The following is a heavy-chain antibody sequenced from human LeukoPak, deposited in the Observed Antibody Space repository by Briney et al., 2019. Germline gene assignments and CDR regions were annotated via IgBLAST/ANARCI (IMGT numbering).Heavy chain of an antibody. CDR3: ARQYSDILTGYHRGELYWYFDL. J-gene: IGHJ2*01. Sequence: SETLSLTCAVSGGSISSNSYYWGWIRQPPGKGLEWIGSIYYSGSTYYNPSLKSRVTISVDTSKNQFSLKLSSVTAADTAVYYCARQYSDILTGYHRGELYWYFDLWGRGTLVTVSS. D-gene: IGHD3-9*01. CDR2: IYYSGST. CDR1: GGSISSNSYY. V-gene: IGHV4-39*01.